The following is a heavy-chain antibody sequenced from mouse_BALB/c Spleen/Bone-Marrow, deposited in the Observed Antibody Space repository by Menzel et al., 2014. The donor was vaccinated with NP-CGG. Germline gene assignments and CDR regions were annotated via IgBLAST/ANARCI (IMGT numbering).Heavy chain of an antibody. CDR1: GFNIKDTY. CDR3: AMYYYGSSLFAY. CDR2: IDPANGNI. J-gene: IGHJ3*01. D-gene: IGHD1-1*01. Sequence: EVMLVESGAELVKPGASVKLSCTASGFNIKDTYMHWVKQRPEQGLEWIGRIDPANGNIKYDPKFQGKATITADTSSNTAYLQLSSLTSEDTAVYYCAMYYYGSSLFAYWGQGTLVAVSA. V-gene: IGHV14-3*02.